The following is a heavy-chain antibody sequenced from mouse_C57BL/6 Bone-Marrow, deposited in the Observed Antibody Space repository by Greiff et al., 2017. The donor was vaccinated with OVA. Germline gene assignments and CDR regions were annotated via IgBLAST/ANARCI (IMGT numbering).Heavy chain of an antibody. Sequence: EVMLVESGGGLVKPGGSLKLSCAASGFTFSSYAMSWVRQTPEKRLEWVATISDGGSYTYYPDNVKGRFTISRDNAKNNLYLQMSHLKSEDTAMYYCARVYYYGSRYWYFDVWGTGTTVTVSS. CDR1: GFTFSSYA. D-gene: IGHD1-1*01. CDR2: ISDGGSYT. J-gene: IGHJ1*03. V-gene: IGHV5-4*03. CDR3: ARVYYYGSRYWYFDV.